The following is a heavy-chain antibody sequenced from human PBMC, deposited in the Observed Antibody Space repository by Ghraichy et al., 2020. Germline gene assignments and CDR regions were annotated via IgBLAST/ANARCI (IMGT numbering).Heavy chain of an antibody. CDR2: INHSGST. V-gene: IGHV4-34*01. CDR3: ARVGRWLQFSY. CDR1: GGSFSGYY. Sequence: SETLSLTCAVYGGSFSGYYWSWIRQPPGKGLEWIGEINHSGSTNYNPSLKSRVTISVDTSKNQFSLKLSSVTAADTAVYYCARVGRWLQFSYWGQGTLVTVSS. J-gene: IGHJ4*02. D-gene: IGHD5-24*01.